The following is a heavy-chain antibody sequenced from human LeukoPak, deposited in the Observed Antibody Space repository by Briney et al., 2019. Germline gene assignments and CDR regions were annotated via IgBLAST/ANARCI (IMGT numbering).Heavy chain of an antibody. J-gene: IGHJ6*02. CDR2: ISSSGSTI. CDR3: ATPGSSSSSYYGMDV. Sequence: GGSLRLSCAASGFTFSDYYMSWIRQAPGKGLEWVSYISSSGSTIYYADAGKGRFTISRDKAKNTLHLPMNSLRAEDTAVYYCATPGSSSSSYYGMDVWGQGTTVTVSS. V-gene: IGHV3-11*01. D-gene: IGHD6-6*01. CDR1: GFTFSDYY.